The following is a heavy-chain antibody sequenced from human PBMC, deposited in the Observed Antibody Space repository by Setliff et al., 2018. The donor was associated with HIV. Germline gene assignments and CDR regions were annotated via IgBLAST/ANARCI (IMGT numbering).Heavy chain of an antibody. CDR1: GGSISSGSYY. V-gene: IGHV4-61*09. Sequence: PSETLSLTCTVSGGSISSGSYYWSWIRQPAGKGLEWIGHIYTSGSTNYNPSLKSRVTISVDPSRNQFSLKLNSVTAADTAVYYCARGDGMGGYFDYWGQGTLVTVSS. CDR2: IYTSGST. CDR3: ARGDGMGGYFDY. J-gene: IGHJ4*02. D-gene: IGHD3-16*01.